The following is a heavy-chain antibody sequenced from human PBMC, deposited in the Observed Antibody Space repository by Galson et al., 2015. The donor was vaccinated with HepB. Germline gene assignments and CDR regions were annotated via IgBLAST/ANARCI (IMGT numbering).Heavy chain of an antibody. CDR1: GGTFSSYA. CDR3: ARESYYDILTGHATYGMDV. V-gene: IGHV1-69*13. CDR2: IIPIFGTA. Sequence: SVKVSCKASGGTFSSYAISWVRQAPGQGLEWMGGIIPIFGTANYAQKFQGRVTITADESTSTAYMELSSLRSEDTAVYYCARESYYDILTGHATYGMDVWGQGTTVTVSS. D-gene: IGHD3-9*01. J-gene: IGHJ6*02.